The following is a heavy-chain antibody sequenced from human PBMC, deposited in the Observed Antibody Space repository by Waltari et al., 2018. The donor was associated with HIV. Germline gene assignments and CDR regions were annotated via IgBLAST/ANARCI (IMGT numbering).Heavy chain of an antibody. Sequence: QVQLVQSGAAVKKPGASVKVSCKASGYTFTSYAISWVRPAPGPGLEWMGWISTYSDNTNKAQKVQGRVTMTTDTSAGTAYMELRSLRSDDTAVDYCAREGTENYFGSVSYYDEGYYYYGMDVWGQGTTVTVSS. D-gene: IGHD3-10*01. CDR3: AREGTENYFGSVSYYDEGYYYYGMDV. CDR2: ISTYSDNT. V-gene: IGHV1-18*01. J-gene: IGHJ6*02. CDR1: GYTFTSYA.